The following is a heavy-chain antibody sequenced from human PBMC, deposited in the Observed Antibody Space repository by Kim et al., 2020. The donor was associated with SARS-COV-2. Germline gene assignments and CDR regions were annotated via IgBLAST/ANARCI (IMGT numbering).Heavy chain of an antibody. CDR1: GGSISSGGYY. CDR3: ARDQAFGDYVTYAFDI. CDR2: IYYSGST. V-gene: IGHV4-31*03. J-gene: IGHJ3*02. D-gene: IGHD4-17*01. Sequence: SETLSLTCTVSGGSISSGGYYWSWIRQHPGKGREWIGYIYYSGSTYYNPSLKSRVTITVDTSKNQFSLKLSSVTAADTAVYYCARDQAFGDYVTYAFDIWGQGTMVTVSS.